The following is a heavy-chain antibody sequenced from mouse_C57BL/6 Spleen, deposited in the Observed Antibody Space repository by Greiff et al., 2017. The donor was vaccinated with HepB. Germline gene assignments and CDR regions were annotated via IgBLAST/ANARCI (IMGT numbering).Heavy chain of an antibody. CDR1: GYAFSSYW. J-gene: IGHJ3*01. V-gene: IGHV1-80*01. CDR2: IYPGDGDT. Sequence: VKVVESGAELVKPGASVKISCKASGYAFSSYWMNWVKQRPGKGLEWIGQIYPGDGDTNYNGKFKGKATLTADKSSSTAYMQLSSLTSEDSAVYFCARLGSGYGFAYWGQGTLVTVSA. CDR3: ARLGSGYGFAY. D-gene: IGHD2-2*01.